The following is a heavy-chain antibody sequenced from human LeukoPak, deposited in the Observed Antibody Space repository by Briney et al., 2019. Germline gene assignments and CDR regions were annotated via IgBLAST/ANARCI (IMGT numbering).Heavy chain of an antibody. CDR2: ISGSGGST. CDR3: AKSLGKGIAAAGRMFGY. Sequence: GGSLRLSCAASGFTFSSHAMSWVRQAPGKGLEWVSAISGSGGSTYYADSVKGRFTISRDNSKNTLYLQMNSLRAEDTAVYYCAKSLGKGIAAAGRMFGYWGQGTLVTVSS. D-gene: IGHD6-13*01. V-gene: IGHV3-23*01. J-gene: IGHJ4*02. CDR1: GFTFSSHA.